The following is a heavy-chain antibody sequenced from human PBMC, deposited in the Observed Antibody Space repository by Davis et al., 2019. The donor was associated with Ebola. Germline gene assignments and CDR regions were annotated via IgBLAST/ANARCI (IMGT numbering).Heavy chain of an antibody. CDR1: GFTFSSSG. J-gene: IGHJ4*02. CDR2: IVVGSGST. D-gene: IGHD1-14*01. V-gene: IGHV1-58*02. Sequence: SVKVSCKTSGFTFSSSGMQWVRQARGQRLEWIGGIVVGSGSTSYTQKFRERLTMTRDMSTSTAYMELSSLRFEDTVMYYCAASAGTVGKFDFWGQGTLVTVSS. CDR3: AASAGTVGKFDF.